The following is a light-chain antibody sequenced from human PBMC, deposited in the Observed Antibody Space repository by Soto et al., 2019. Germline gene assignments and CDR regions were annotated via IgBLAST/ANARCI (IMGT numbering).Light chain of an antibody. CDR2: DAS. V-gene: IGKV3-11*01. Sequence: EIVLPQSPATLSLSPGESSTLSGRASQSVSSYLAWYQQKAGQAPRLLIYDASNRATGIPARFSGSVSGTDFTLTISSLEPEDFAVYYCQQRSNWRWLTFGGGTKV. CDR3: QQRSNWRWLT. J-gene: IGKJ4*02. CDR1: QSVSSY.